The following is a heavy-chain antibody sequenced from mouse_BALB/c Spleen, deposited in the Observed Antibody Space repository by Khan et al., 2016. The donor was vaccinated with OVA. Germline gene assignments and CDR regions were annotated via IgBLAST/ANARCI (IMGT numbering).Heavy chain of an antibody. V-gene: IGHV1S136*01. CDR3: ARGNWQSYYFDY. Sequence: VRLQQSGPELVKPGTSVKMSCKASGYRFTSYIIHWVKQRPGQGLEWIGYINPYNGATKYNEKFKGKATLTSDKSSNTAYMELSSLTSEDSAVYYCARGNWQSYYFDYWGQGTTLTGSS. CDR2: INPYNGAT. D-gene: IGHD4-1*01. J-gene: IGHJ2*01. CDR1: GYRFTSYI.